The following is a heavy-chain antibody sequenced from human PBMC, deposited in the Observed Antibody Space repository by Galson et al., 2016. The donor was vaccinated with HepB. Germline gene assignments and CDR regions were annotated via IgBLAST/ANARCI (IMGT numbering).Heavy chain of an antibody. CDR3: ARDRATYGSSGYWFDY. D-gene: IGHD3-22*01. V-gene: IGHV3-48*01. Sequence: SLRLSCAASGFIFSSHSMSWVRQAPGKGLEWVAFIGVINDMYYADSVRGRFTISRDNSKNTVYLQMNSLRAEDTAVYYCARDRATYGSSGYWFDYWGQGTLVTVSS. CDR2: IGVINDM. J-gene: IGHJ4*02. CDR1: GFIFSSHS.